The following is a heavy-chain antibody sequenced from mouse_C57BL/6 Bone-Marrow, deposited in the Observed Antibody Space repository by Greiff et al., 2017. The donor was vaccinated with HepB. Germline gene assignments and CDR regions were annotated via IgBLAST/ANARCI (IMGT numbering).Heavy chain of an antibody. V-gene: IGHV1-26*01. CDR3: ARLGYYGSRDY. CDR1: GYTFTDYY. Sequence: EVQLQQSGPELVKPGASVKISCKASGYTFTDYYMNWVKQSHGKSLEWIGDINPNNGGTSYNQKFKGKATLTVDKSSSTAYMELRSLTSEDSAVYYCARLGYYGSRDYWGQGTTLTVSS. D-gene: IGHD1-1*01. J-gene: IGHJ2*01. CDR2: INPNNGGT.